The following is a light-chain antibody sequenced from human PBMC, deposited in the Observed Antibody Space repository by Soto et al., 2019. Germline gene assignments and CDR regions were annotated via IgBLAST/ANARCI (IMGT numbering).Light chain of an antibody. V-gene: IGLV7-46*01. J-gene: IGLJ2*01. CDR1: TGAVTSGHY. Sequence: QAVVTQEPSLTVSPGGTVTLTCGSSTGAVTSGHYPYWFQQKPGQAPRTLIYDTTKKHSWTPARFSGSLLGGKAALTLTGAQPEDEAEYYCLLSYTRARHVVFGGGTKVT. CDR2: DTT. CDR3: LLSYTRARHVV.